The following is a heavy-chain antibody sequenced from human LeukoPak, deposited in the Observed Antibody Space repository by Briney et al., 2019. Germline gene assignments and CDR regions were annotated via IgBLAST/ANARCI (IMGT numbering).Heavy chain of an antibody. CDR1: GGSISSTSYY. CDR3: ARINYDSSGYYASFDY. Sequence: SETLSLTCTVSGGSISSTSYYWGWIRQPPGKGLEWIGSVYYSGSTYYNPSLKSRVTISVDTSKNQFSLKLSSVTAADTAVYYCARINYDSSGYYASFDYWGQGTLVTVSS. D-gene: IGHD3-22*01. CDR2: VYYSGST. J-gene: IGHJ4*02. V-gene: IGHV4-39*01.